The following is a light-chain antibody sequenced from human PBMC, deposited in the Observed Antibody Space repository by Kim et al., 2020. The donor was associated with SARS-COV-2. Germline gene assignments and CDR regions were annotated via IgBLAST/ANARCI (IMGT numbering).Light chain of an antibody. J-gene: IGLJ2*01. Sequence: APGKTARITCGGNNIGSKSLHWYQQKPGQAPVLVIYYDSDRPSGIPERFSGSNSGNTATLTIGRVEAGDEADYYCQVWDSSSDHLVFGGGTQLTVL. CDR1: NIGSKS. V-gene: IGLV3-21*04. CDR2: YDS. CDR3: QVWDSSSDHLV.